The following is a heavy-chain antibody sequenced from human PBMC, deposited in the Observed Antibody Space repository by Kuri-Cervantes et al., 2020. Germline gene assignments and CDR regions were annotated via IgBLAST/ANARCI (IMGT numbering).Heavy chain of an antibody. J-gene: IGHJ4*02. D-gene: IGHD5-18*01. Sequence: GSLRLSCAVYGGSFSGYYWSWIRQPPGKGLEWIGEINHSGSTNYNPSLKSRVTISMDTSKNHFSLRMSSVTAADTAVYYCARHRGNTYGKMWDFDYWGQGNLVTVSS. V-gene: IGHV4-34*01. CDR2: INHSGST. CDR1: GGSFSGYY. CDR3: ARHRGNTYGKMWDFDY.